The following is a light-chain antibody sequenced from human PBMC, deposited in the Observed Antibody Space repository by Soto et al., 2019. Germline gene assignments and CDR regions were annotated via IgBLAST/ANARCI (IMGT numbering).Light chain of an antibody. J-gene: IGKJ2*01. V-gene: IGKV4-1*01. CDR1: QSVSYNSKNY. Sequence: DTVMTQSPDSLALSLGERATINCKSSQSVSYNSKNYLAWYQQKPGQPPKLLIYWASTRESGVPDRFSGSGSGTDFTLTISSLQADDVAVYYCQQYYTSPYTFGQGTKVDIK. CDR2: WAS. CDR3: QQYYTSPYT.